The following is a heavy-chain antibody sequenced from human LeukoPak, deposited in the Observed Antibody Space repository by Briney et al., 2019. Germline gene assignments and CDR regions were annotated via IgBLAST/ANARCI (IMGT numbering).Heavy chain of an antibody. D-gene: IGHD3-3*01. CDR3: ARTLSDFWSGYYQYYYYYYMDV. V-gene: IGHV4-34*01. J-gene: IGHJ6*03. Sequence: SEXXSLTCAVYGGSFSGYYWSWVRQPPGKGLEWIGEINHSGSTSYNPSLTSGVTISVEKSKNQCYLTRNSVTAADTAVYYCARTLSDFWSGYYQYYYYYYMDVWGKGTTVTVSS. CDR1: GGSFSGYY. CDR2: INHSGST.